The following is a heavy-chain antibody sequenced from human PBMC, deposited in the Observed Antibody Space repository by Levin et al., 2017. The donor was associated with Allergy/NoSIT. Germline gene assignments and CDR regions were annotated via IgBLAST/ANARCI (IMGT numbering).Heavy chain of an antibody. J-gene: IGHJ4*02. CDR1: GFTFRSYS. CDR3: VSDQDYYDSLNSAYFDF. CDR2: ISSSRTYT. D-gene: IGHD3-22*01. Sequence: MPGGSLRLSCAASGFTFRSYSMHWVRQAPGKGLEWVSSISSSRTYTFYADSVKGRFTISRDNAKNSLSLQMNSLRAEDTAVYYCVSDQDYYDSLNSAYFDFWGQGTLVTVSS. V-gene: IGHV3-21*01.